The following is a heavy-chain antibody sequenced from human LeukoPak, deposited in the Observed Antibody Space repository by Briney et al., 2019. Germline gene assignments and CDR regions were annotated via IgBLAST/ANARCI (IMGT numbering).Heavy chain of an antibody. Sequence: GGSLRLSCAASGFTFSSYAMSWVRQAPGKGLEWVSAISGSGGSTYYADFVKGRFTISRDNSKNTLYLQMNSLRAEDTAVYYCAKAEGYYDSSGYYYWGQGTLVTVSS. D-gene: IGHD3-22*01. CDR3: AKAEGYYDSSGYYY. CDR1: GFTFSSYA. J-gene: IGHJ4*02. V-gene: IGHV3-23*01. CDR2: ISGSGGST.